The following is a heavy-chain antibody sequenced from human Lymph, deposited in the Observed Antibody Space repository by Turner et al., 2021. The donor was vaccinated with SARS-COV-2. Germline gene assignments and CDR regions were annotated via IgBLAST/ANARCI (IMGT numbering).Heavy chain of an antibody. CDR2: ISSSSSYI. CDR1: GFSFSSYS. V-gene: IGHV3-21*01. Sequence: EVQLVESGGGLVKPGGSLRRPCAASGFSFSSYSMNWVRQAPGKGLEGVSSISSSSSYIYDADAVKGRFTISRDNAKNSLYLQMNSRRAEDTAVYYCARDIWRKSGYCDYWGQGTLVTVSS. CDR3: ARDIWRKSGYCDY. D-gene: IGHD2-2*03. J-gene: IGHJ4*02.